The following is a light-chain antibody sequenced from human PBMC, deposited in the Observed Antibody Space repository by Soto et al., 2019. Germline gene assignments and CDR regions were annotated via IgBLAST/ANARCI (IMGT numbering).Light chain of an antibody. Sequence: EIVLTQSPATLSLSPGERATLSCRASQSVSTFLAWYQQKPGQAPRLLIYDASNRATGIPARFSGSGSGTDFTLTISSLEPDDLAFYYCQQRSNWLTFGGGTKVEIK. J-gene: IGKJ4*01. CDR3: QQRSNWLT. V-gene: IGKV3-11*01. CDR2: DAS. CDR1: QSVSTF.